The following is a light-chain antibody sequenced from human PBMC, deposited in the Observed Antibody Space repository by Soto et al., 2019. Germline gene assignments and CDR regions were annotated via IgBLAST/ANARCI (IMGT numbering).Light chain of an antibody. J-gene: IGKJ2*01. Sequence: EIVLTQSPATLSLSPGERTTLSCKANQSVSSSLAWYQQKPGQATRLLIYDASNRATGVPARFSGSGSGTDFTLTISSLEPEDFAVSYCQQNYTLPYIFGLPTKVNIK. CDR1: QSVSSS. V-gene: IGKV3-11*01. CDR3: QQNYTLPYI. CDR2: DAS.